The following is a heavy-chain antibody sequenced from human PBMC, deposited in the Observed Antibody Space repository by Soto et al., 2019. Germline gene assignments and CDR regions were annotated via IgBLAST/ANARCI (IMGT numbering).Heavy chain of an antibody. CDR1: GYTFTGYG. CDR3: ARGNVDIVATRVLDWFDP. J-gene: IGHJ5*02. Sequence: GSSVKVSWKASGYTFTGYGISWVRQAPGQGLEWMGWISAYNGNTNYAQKLQGRVTMTTDTSTSTAYMGLRSLRSDDTAVYYCARGNVDIVATRVLDWFDPWGQGTLVTVSS. V-gene: IGHV1-18*01. D-gene: IGHD5-12*01. CDR2: ISAYNGNT.